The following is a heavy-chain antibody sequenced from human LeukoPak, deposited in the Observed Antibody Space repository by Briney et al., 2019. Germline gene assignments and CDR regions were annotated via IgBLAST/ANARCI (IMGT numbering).Heavy chain of an antibody. CDR3: AKSGGYGLIDY. V-gene: IGHV4-59*04. D-gene: IGHD1-26*01. Sequence: SETLSLTCTVSGGSISSYYWSWIRQPAGKVLEWIGNIYYSGSTYYNESLESRVTISIDTSKNQFFLKLNSVTAADTAMYYCAKSGGYGLIDYWGQGTLVTVSS. J-gene: IGHJ4*02. CDR2: IYYSGST. CDR1: GGSISSYY.